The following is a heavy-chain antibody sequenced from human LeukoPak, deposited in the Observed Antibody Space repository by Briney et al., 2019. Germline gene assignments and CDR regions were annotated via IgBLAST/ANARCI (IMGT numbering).Heavy chain of an antibody. Sequence: ASVKVSCKASGYTFTSYYMHWVRQAPGQGLEWMGIINPSGGSTSHAQKFQGRVTMTRDTSTSTVYMELSSLRSEDTAVYYCARDPQPTRYSGYQLYDYWSQGTLVTVSS. V-gene: IGHV1-46*01. J-gene: IGHJ4*02. D-gene: IGHD5-12*01. CDR2: INPSGGST. CDR3: ARDPQPTRYSGYQLYDY. CDR1: GYTFTSYY.